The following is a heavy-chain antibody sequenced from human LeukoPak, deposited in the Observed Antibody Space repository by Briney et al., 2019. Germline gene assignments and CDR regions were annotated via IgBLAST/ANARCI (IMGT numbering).Heavy chain of an antibody. D-gene: IGHD6-13*01. J-gene: IGHJ4*02. CDR2: INPNSGGT. V-gene: IGHV1-2*02. Sequence: ASVKVSCKASGYTFTGYYMHWVRQAPGQGLEWMGWINPNSGGTNYAQKFQGRVTMTRDTSISTAYMELSRLRSDDTAVYYCARDLISSWAGDNDYWGQGTLVTVSS. CDR3: ARDLISSWAGDNDY. CDR1: GYTFTGYY.